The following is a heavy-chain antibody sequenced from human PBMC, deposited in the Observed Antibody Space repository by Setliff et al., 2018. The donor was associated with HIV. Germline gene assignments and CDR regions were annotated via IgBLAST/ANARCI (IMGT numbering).Heavy chain of an antibody. Sequence: GGSLRLSCAASTFTVSNYAMSWFRQAPGKGLEWVAAISEGVVITYYADSVKGRFTIPRDNSKNTLYLQMNNLRAEDTALYYCARESGSYLSFFDYWGQGTLVTV. D-gene: IGHD1-26*01. J-gene: IGHJ4*02. CDR2: ISEGVVIT. V-gene: IGHV3-23*01. CDR1: TFTVSNYA. CDR3: ARESGSYLSFFDY.